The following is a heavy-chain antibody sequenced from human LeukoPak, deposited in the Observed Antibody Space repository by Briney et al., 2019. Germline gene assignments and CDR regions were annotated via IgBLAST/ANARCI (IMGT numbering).Heavy chain of an antibody. V-gene: IGHV3-21*01. Sequence: GGSLRLSCAASGFTFSGYAMSWVRQAPGKGLEWVSSISSSSYIYYADSVKGRFTISRDNAKNSLYLQMNSLRAEDTAVYYCARGAAAGPLDYWGQGTLVTVSS. CDR2: ISSSSYI. D-gene: IGHD6-13*01. CDR3: ARGAAAGPLDY. CDR1: GFTFSGYA. J-gene: IGHJ4*02.